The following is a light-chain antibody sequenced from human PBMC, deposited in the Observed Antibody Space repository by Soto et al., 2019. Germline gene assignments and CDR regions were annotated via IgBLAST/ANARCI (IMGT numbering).Light chain of an antibody. V-gene: IGKV3-15*01. CDR2: GAS. CDR3: QQYNNWPET. J-gene: IGKJ1*01. Sequence: ELVMTQSPATLSVSPGERATLSCRASQGVSSNLAWYQQKPGQAPRLLIYGASTRATGIPARFSGSGSGTEFTLTISSLQSEDFAVYYWQQYNNWPETFGQGTKVEIK. CDR1: QGVSSN.